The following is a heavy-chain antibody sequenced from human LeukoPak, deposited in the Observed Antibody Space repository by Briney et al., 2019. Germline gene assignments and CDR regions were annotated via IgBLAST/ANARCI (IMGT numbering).Heavy chain of an antibody. J-gene: IGHJ4*02. V-gene: IGHV1-69*13. Sequence: SVKVSCKASGGTFSSYAISWVRQAPGQGLEWMGGIVPIFGTANYAQKFQGRVTITADESTSTAYMELSSLRSEDTAVYYCACDYDILTGYYSGLDYWGQGTLVTVSS. CDR3: ACDYDILTGYYSGLDY. CDR1: GGTFSSYA. D-gene: IGHD3-9*01. CDR2: IVPIFGTA.